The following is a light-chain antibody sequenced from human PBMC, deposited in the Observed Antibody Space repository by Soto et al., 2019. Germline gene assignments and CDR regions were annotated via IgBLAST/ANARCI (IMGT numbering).Light chain of an antibody. CDR2: KAS. CDR1: QTISRW. J-gene: IGKJ4*01. V-gene: IGKV1-5*03. CDR3: QQYNSYSPLT. Sequence: DIQMPESPSTLSGSVVDIVTSTFLASQTISRWLAWYQQEPGKAPKLLIYKASSIESGVPSRFSGSGSGTEFTLTISSLQPDDFATYYCQQYNSYSPLTFGGGTKVDIK.